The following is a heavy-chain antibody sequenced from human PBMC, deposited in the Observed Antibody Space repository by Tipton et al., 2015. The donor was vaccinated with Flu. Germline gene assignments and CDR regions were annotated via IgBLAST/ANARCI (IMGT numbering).Heavy chain of an antibody. V-gene: IGHV4-59*01. Sequence: LRLSCTVSDDSITFYYWSWVRQPPGKGLEWIGYIYSSGSTNYNPSLRGRVTISVDTSKNQLSLRLSSVTAADTAVYYCARARAPYYCYAMDVWGQGTTVTVSS. J-gene: IGHJ6*02. CDR2: IYSSGST. D-gene: IGHD3-10*01. CDR1: DDSITFYY. CDR3: ARARAPYYCYAMDV.